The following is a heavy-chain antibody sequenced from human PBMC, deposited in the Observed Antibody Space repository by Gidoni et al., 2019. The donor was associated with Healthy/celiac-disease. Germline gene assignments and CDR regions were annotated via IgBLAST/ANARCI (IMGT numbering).Heavy chain of an antibody. J-gene: IGHJ4*02. CDR2: IRSKAYGGTT. CDR3: TRDRDGYNLN. Sequence: EVQLVESGGGLVKPGRSLRLSCTASGFTFGDYAMSWFRQATGKGLEWVGFIRSKAYGGTTEYAASVKGRFTISRDDSKSIAYLQMNSLKTEDTAVYYCTRDRDGYNLNWGQGTLVTVSS. D-gene: IGHD5-12*01. V-gene: IGHV3-49*05. CDR1: GFTFGDYA.